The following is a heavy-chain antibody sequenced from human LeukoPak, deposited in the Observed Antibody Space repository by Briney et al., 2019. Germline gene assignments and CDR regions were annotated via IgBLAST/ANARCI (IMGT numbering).Heavy chain of an antibody. CDR1: GFTFSSYG. CDR3: AKGEDSSSWGGDY. J-gene: IGHJ4*02. CDR2: IRYDGSNK. V-gene: IGHV3-30*02. D-gene: IGHD6-13*01. Sequence: GGSLRLSCAASGFTFSSYGMHWVRQAPGKGLEWVAFIRYDGSNKYYADSVKGRFTISRDNSKNTLYLQMNSLRAEDTAVYYCAKGEDSSSWGGDYWGQGTLVTVSS.